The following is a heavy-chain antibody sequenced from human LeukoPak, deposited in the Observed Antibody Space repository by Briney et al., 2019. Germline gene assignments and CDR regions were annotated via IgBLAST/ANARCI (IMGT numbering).Heavy chain of an antibody. J-gene: IGHJ4*02. CDR1: GFTYSHYG. CDR2: IWSDGTEK. CDR3: AKDAERGFDYSNSLQY. D-gene: IGHD4-11*01. V-gene: IGHV3-33*06. Sequence: PGGSLRLSCAASGFTYSHYGMHWVPQAPGKGLEWVAVIWSDGTEKYYGDAVKGRFTISRDNSINTLYLQMNSLTGEDTAVYYCAKDAERGFDYSNSLQYWGQGTLVTVSS.